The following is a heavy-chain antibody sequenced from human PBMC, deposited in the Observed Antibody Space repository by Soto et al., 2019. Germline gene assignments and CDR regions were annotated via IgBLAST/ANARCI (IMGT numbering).Heavy chain of an antibody. Sequence: GGSLRLSCAASGFTFTSYAMTWVRQAQGKGLEWVSVVIGSGSRTYYADSVKDRFTISRDNFKNTLYLQMNSLRAEDTAVYYCARDRGVARGWLDPWGQGTLVTVSS. CDR1: GFTFTSYA. CDR3: ARDRGVARGWLDP. D-gene: IGHD5-12*01. V-gene: IGHV3-23*01. CDR2: VIGSGSRT. J-gene: IGHJ5*02.